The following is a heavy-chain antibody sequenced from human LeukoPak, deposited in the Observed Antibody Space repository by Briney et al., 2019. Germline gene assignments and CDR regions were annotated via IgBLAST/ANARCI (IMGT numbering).Heavy chain of an antibody. V-gene: IGHV3-23*01. CDR3: AKLRYDSSGYPDY. J-gene: IGHJ4*02. CDR2: ISGSGGST. Sequence: GGSLRLSCAASGFTFSSYGMSWVRQAPGKGLEWVSAISGSGGSTYYADSVKGRFTISRDNSKNTLYLQMNGLRAEDTAVYYCAKLRYDSSGYPDYWGQGTLVTVSS. D-gene: IGHD3-22*01. CDR1: GFTFSSYG.